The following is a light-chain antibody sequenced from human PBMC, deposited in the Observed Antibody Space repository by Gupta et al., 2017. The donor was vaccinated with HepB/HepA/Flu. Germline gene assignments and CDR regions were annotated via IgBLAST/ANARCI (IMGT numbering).Light chain of an antibody. CDR3: SSFTFTTTLVI. CDR2: DIS. V-gene: IGLV2-14*03. Sequence: ALTQPASVSGSPGQSITISCTGTSSDFGGYNYVSWYQQHPGKAPKLLIYDISNRPSGVSNRFSGSKSGNTASLTISGLQAEDEADYYCSSFTFTTTLVIFGGGTKLTVL. CDR1: SSDFGGYNY. J-gene: IGLJ2*01.